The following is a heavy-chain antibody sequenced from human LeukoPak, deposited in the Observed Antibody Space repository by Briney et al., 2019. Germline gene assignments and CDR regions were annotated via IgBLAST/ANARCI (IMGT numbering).Heavy chain of an antibody. Sequence: SVKVSCKASGDTFSKYAISWVRQAPGQGLEWMGGIIPIFNTTHYVQKFQGRVTFTADESTSTAYMELSSLRSEDAAVYFCARWPYYYASGSYFYAFDIWGQGTMVTVS. CDR2: IIPIFNTT. J-gene: IGHJ3*02. CDR3: ARWPYYYASGSYFYAFDI. D-gene: IGHD3-10*01. V-gene: IGHV1-69*13. CDR1: GDTFSKYA.